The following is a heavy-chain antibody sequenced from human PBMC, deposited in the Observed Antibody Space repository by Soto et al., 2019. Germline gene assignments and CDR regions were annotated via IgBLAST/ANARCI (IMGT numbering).Heavy chain of an antibody. V-gene: IGHV4-39*01. D-gene: IGHD3-16*02. CDR1: GGSISSSSYY. CDR3: AMSVDMITFGGVIVLFDY. Sequence: SKTLSLTCTVSGGSISSSSYYWGWIRQPPGKGLEWIGSIYYSGSTYYNPSLKSRVTISVDTSKNQFSLKLSSVTAADTAVYYCAMSVDMITFGGVIVLFDYWGQGTLVTVSS. CDR2: IYYSGST. J-gene: IGHJ4*02.